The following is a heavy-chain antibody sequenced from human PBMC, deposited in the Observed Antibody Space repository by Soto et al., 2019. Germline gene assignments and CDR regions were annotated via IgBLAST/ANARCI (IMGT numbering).Heavy chain of an antibody. J-gene: IGHJ6*02. CDR2: IDNNGGGA. D-gene: IGHD3-9*01. V-gene: IGHV3-74*01. Sequence: EVQLVESGGGLVQPGGSLRLSCAASGFSFTSYWMHWVRQVPGEGLVWVARIDNNGGGATYADSVKGRFTISRDNAESTLFLQMNSLGGEDTAVSYCAREEFRSFDGSFITYGMDVWGQGTTVTVSS. CDR3: AREEFRSFDGSFITYGMDV. CDR1: GFSFTSYW.